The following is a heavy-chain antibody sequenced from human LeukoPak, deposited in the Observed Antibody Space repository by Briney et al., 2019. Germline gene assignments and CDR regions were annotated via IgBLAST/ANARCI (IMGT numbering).Heavy chain of an antibody. Sequence: GGSLRLSCAASGFTFSSYEMNWVRQAPGKGLEWVSYISSSGSTIYYADSVKGRFTISRDNAKNSLYLQMNSLRAEDTAVYYCARMRSIEDVFDIWGQGTMVTVSS. CDR1: GFTFSSYE. CDR3: ARMRSIEDVFDI. CDR2: ISSSGSTI. J-gene: IGHJ3*02. V-gene: IGHV3-48*03.